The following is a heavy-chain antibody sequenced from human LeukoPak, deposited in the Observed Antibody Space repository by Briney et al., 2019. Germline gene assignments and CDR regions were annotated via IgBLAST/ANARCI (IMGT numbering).Heavy chain of an antibody. V-gene: IGHV3-11*01. CDR2: ISGNDPTI. CDR1: GFTFSDYY. J-gene: IGHJ4*02. Sequence: GGSLRLSCAASGFTFSDYYLSWIRQAPGKGLEWVSYISGNDPTIYYADSVKGRFTISRDNSKNSLYLQMNSLRAEDTALYYCAKDRGGDGWELPSYWGQGTLVTVSS. CDR3: AKDRGGDGWELPSY. D-gene: IGHD1-26*01.